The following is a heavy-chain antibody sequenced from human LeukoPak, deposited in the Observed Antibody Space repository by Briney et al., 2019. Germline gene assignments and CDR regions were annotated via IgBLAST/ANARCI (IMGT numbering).Heavy chain of an antibody. Sequence: GGSLRLSCAASGFTFDDYAMHWVRQAPGKGLEWVSGISWNSGSIGYADSVKGRFTISRDNAKNSLYLQMNSLRAEDTALYYCTTSGGDYYDAFDIWGQGTMVTVSS. CDR3: TTSGGDYYDAFDI. CDR2: ISWNSGSI. V-gene: IGHV3-9*01. D-gene: IGHD4-17*01. J-gene: IGHJ3*02. CDR1: GFTFDDYA.